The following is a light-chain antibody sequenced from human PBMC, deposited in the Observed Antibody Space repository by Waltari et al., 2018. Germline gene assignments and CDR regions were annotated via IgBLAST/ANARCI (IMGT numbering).Light chain of an antibody. Sequence: DIQLTQSPSPLSASVGDRVIITCRASQSIKNWLAWYPQKPGSAPKPLIFKASSLQSGVPSRFSGSGSGTEFTLTISSLQPDDFATYYCQEYNSFSPWTFGQGTNVEIK. CDR1: QSIKNW. J-gene: IGKJ1*01. V-gene: IGKV1-5*03. CDR3: QEYNSFSPWT. CDR2: KAS.